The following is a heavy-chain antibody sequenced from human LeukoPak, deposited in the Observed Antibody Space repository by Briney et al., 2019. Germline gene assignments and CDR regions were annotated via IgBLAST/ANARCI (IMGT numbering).Heavy chain of an antibody. CDR2: IRSKANSYAT. CDR3: TRPRWGYYDSSGYNDAFDI. CDR1: GCTFSGSA. J-gene: IGHJ3*02. Sequence: GGSLRLSCAASGCTFSGSAMHWVRQASGKGLEWVGRIRSKANSYATAYAASVKGRFTISRDDSKNTAYLQMNSLKTEDTAVYYCTRPRWGYYDSSGYNDAFDIWGQGTMVTVSS. D-gene: IGHD3-22*01. V-gene: IGHV3-73*01.